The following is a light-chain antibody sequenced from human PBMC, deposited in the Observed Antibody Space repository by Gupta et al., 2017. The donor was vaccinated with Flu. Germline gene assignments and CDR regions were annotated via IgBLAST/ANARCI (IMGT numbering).Light chain of an antibody. CDR3: QSYDSGTRYVI. CDR2: EDN. V-gene: IGLV6-57*01. Sequence: NFMLTQPHSVSESPGKTVTISCARSSGSIATNYVQWYQQRPGSSPTTVVYEDNQRHSGGPDRFSGSIDSSSNSASLTISGLKTEDEADYFCQSYDSGTRYVIFGGGTKLTVL. J-gene: IGLJ2*01. CDR1: SGSIATNY.